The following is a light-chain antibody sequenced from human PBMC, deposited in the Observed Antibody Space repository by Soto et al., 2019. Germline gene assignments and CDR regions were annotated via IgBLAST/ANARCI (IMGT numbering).Light chain of an antibody. Sequence: QSVLTQPPSVSGAPGQRVTISCTGTSSNIGTGYNVHWYQQLPGTAPKLLINDYTKRPSGVPDRFSGSESGATASLAITGLQAEDEADYYCQSYDSSLGGSVFGGGTKVTVL. CDR2: DYT. J-gene: IGLJ2*01. CDR3: QSYDSSLGGSV. V-gene: IGLV1-40*01. CDR1: SSNIGTGYN.